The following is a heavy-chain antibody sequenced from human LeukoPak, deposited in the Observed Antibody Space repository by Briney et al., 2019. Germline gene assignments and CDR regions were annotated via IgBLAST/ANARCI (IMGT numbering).Heavy chain of an antibody. D-gene: IGHD4-11*01. CDR3: AKGGWVSTVTSFFDS. CDR1: GVSLGIFG. CDR2: IRYDGSNK. Sequence: PGGSLRLSCAASGVSLGIFGFHWLRQAPGKGLEWVAFIRYDGSNKYYADSVKGRFTVSRDNSNNTLYLHMNSLRVDDTATYYCAKGGWVSTVTSFFDSWGQGTLVTVSS. J-gene: IGHJ4*02. V-gene: IGHV3-30*02.